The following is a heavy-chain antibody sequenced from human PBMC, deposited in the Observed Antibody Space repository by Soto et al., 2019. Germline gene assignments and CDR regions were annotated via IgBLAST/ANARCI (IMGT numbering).Heavy chain of an antibody. CDR3: AKERRGYYYDSSGYYGH. V-gene: IGHV3-23*01. CDR2: ISGSGGST. CDR1: GFTFSSYA. J-gene: IGHJ4*02. D-gene: IGHD3-22*01. Sequence: GGSLRLSCAASGFTFSSYAMSWVRQAPGKGLEWVSAISGSGGSTYYADSVKGRFTISRDNYKNTLYLQMNRLRAVDTAVFYCAKERRGYYYDSSGYYGHWGQGTLVTVSS.